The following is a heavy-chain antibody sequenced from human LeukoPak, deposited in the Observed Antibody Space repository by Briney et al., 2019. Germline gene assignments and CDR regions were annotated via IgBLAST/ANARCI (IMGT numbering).Heavy chain of an antibody. Sequence: ETLSLTCTVSGGSLSSSSYYWGWIRQPPGKGLGWISHIQSDERTTGYADSVKGRFTISRDNAKNTLYLQMNSLRVDDTAVYYCARGGSGCFDCWGQGTLVTVSS. V-gene: IGHV3-74*01. CDR1: GGSLSSSSYY. D-gene: IGHD6-19*01. CDR2: IQSDERTT. CDR3: ARGGSGCFDC. J-gene: IGHJ4*02.